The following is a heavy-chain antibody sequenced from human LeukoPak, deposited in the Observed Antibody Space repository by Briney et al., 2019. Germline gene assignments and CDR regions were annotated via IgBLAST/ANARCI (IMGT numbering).Heavy chain of an antibody. J-gene: IGHJ5*02. Sequence: SETLSLTCAVYGGSFSGDFWSWIRQSPGKGLEWIGEINHGGSTTYNPSLQSRVTMSVDTSTNQISLKMTSVTAADTAVYYCATDRGYYDTIGYTYNWFDPWGQGTLVTVSS. CDR1: GGSFSGDF. V-gene: IGHV4-34*01. CDR2: INHGGST. CDR3: ATDRGYYDTIGYTYNWFDP. D-gene: IGHD3-22*01.